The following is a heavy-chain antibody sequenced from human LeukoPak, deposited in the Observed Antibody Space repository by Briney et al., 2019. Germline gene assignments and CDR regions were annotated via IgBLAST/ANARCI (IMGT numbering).Heavy chain of an antibody. V-gene: IGHV3-23*01. Sequence: PGGSLRLSCAASGFTFSSYAMSWVRQAPGKGLEWVSAISGSGGSTYYADSVKGRFTISRDNSKNTLYLQMNSLRAEDTAAYYCAKSGGAYDFWSGSPDWFDPWGQGTLVTVSS. J-gene: IGHJ5*02. CDR3: AKSGGAYDFWSGSPDWFDP. CDR2: ISGSGGST. D-gene: IGHD3-3*01. CDR1: GFTFSSYA.